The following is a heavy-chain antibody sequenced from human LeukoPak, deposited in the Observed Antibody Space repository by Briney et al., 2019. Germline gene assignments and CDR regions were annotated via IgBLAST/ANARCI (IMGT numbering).Heavy chain of an antibody. CDR1: GGSISSYY. V-gene: IGHV4-59*01. CDR3: ARDVGLTVDY. D-gene: IGHD7-27*01. CDR2: IYYSGST. Sequence: PSETLSLTCTVSGGSISSYYWSWIRQPPGKGLEWIGYIYYSGSTNYNPSLKSRVTISVDTSKNQFSLKLSSVTAADTAVYYCARDVGLTVDYWGQGTLVTVSS. J-gene: IGHJ4*02.